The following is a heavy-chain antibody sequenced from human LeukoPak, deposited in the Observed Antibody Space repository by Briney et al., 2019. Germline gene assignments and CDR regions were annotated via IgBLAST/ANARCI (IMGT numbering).Heavy chain of an antibody. J-gene: IGHJ4*02. CDR2: IHHSGRL. V-gene: IGHV4-4*02. CDR1: GDSIGSNKW. Sequence: PSDTLSLTCAVSGDSIGSNKWWTWVCQRPGKGLEWIGEIHHSGRLNYSPSLKSRVTISVDKSKNHFSLNLNSITPADTAIYYCARGGDWKFDYWGQGALVTVSS. D-gene: IGHD1-1*01. CDR3: ARGGDWKFDY.